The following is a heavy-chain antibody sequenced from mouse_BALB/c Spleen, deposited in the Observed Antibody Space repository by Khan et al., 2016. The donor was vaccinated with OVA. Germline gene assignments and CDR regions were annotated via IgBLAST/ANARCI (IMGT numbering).Heavy chain of an antibody. Sequence: DVQLQESGPGLVKPSQSLSLTCSVTDYSITSGFYWNWIRQFPGNKLEWMGYISYDGSNNFNPSLKNRISITRDTSENQFFLKLNSVTTEDTATYCCARGYAGYYFAYWGQGTLVTVSA. CDR1: DYSITSGFY. V-gene: IGHV3-6*02. CDR2: ISYDGSN. D-gene: IGHD2-3*01. J-gene: IGHJ3*01. CDR3: ARGYAGYYFAY.